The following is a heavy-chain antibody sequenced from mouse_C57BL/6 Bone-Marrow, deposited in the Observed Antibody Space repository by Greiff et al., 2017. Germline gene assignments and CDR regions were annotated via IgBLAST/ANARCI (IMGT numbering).Heavy chain of an antibody. Sequence: QVQLQQSGAELARPGASVKLSCKASGYTFTSYGISWVKQRTGQGLEWIGEIYPRSGNTYYNEKFKGKATLTADKSSSTAYMELRSLTSEDSAVYFCARSTVVAPQDWYFDVGGTGTTVTVSS. D-gene: IGHD1-1*01. J-gene: IGHJ1*03. CDR2: IYPRSGNT. CDR3: ARSTVVAPQDWYFDV. V-gene: IGHV1-81*01. CDR1: GYTFTSYG.